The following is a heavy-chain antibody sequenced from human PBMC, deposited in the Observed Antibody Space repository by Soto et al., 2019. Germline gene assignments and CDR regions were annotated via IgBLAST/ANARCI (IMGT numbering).Heavy chain of an antibody. CDR1: GGSISSFY. CDR2: IYNSGST. V-gene: IGHV4-59*01. D-gene: IGHD6-13*01. CDR3: ASSSPRLAAAGFVY. Sequence: SETLSLTCTVSGGSISSFYWSWIRQPPGKGLEWIGYIYNSGSTNYNPSLKSRVTISVDTSKNQFSLKLSSVTAADTAVYYCASSSPRLAAAGFVYWGQGTQVTVSS. J-gene: IGHJ4*02.